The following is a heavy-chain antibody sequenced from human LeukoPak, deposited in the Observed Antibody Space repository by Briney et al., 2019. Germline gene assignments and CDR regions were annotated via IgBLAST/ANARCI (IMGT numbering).Heavy chain of an antibody. D-gene: IGHD6-13*01. CDR1: GFTFSGYE. CDR2: ISSSGSTI. J-gene: IGHJ4*02. Sequence: AGGSLRLSCAASGFTFSGYEMNWVRQAPGKGLEWVSYISSSGSTIYYADSVKGRFTISRDNSKNTLYLQMNSLRAEDTAVYYCAKDPWRYSSSCPDYWGQGTLVTVSS. CDR3: AKDPWRYSSSCPDY. V-gene: IGHV3-48*03.